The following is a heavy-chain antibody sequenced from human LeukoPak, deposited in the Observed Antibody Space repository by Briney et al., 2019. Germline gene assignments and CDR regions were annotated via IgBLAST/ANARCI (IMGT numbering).Heavy chain of an antibody. D-gene: IGHD2-15*01. CDR3: AKDFPCSAGSCYSSGFDY. V-gene: IGHV3-30*18. J-gene: IGHJ4*02. CDR1: GITFSSYG. Sequence: GGSLRLSCAASGITFSSYGMHWVRQAPGKGLEWVAVISYDGSNKYYADSVKGRSTISRDNSKNTLYLQMNSLRAEDTAVYYCAKDFPCSAGSCYSSGFDYWGQGTLVTVSS. CDR2: ISYDGSNK.